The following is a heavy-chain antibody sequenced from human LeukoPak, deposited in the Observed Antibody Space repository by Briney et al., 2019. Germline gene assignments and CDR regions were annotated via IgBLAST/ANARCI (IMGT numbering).Heavy chain of an antibody. CDR3: ARDLVVVPAAIGSFDY. D-gene: IGHD2-2*01. V-gene: IGHV4-4*07. J-gene: IGHJ4*02. CDR2: IYTSGST. Sequence: SETLSLTCTVSGGSISSYYWSWIRQPAGRGLEWIGRIYTSGSTNYNPSLKSRVTMSVDTSKNQFSLKLSSVTAADTAVYYCARDLVVVPAAIGSFDYWGQGTLVTVS. CDR1: GGSISSYY.